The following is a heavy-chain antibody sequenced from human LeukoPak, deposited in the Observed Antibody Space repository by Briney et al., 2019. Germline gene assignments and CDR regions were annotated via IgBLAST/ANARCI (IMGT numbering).Heavy chain of an antibody. CDR3: ARNRSEPLGNGGSFDY. D-gene: IGHD3-16*01. J-gene: IGHJ4*02. CDR1: GYSISSGDY. CDR2: IFNSGST. Sequence: SETLSLTCAVSGYSISSGDYWGWIRQPPGRGLEWIGSIFNSGSTYYNPSLKSRVTISADTSKRHFSLKLSSVTAADTAVYYCARNRSEPLGNGGSFDYWGQGTLVTVSS. V-gene: IGHV4-38-2*01.